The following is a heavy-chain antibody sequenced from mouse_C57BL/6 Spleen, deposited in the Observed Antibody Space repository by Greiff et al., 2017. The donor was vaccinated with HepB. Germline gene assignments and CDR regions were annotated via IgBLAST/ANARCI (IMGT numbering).Heavy chain of an antibody. J-gene: IGHJ4*01. V-gene: IGHV1-62-2*01. CDR3: ARHEGVTTVVNYAMDY. CDR1: GYTFTEYT. CDR2: FYPGSGSI. Sequence: VKLMESGAELVKPGASVKLSCKASGYTFTEYTIHWVKQRSGQGLEWIGWFYPGSGSIKYNEKFKDKATLTADKSSSTVYMELSRLTSEDSAVYFCARHEGVTTVVNYAMDYWGQGTSVTVSS. D-gene: IGHD1-1*01.